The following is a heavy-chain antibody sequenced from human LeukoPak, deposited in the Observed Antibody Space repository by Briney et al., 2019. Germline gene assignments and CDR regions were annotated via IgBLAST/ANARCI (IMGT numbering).Heavy chain of an antibody. CDR1: GFIFSNSW. D-gene: IGHD5-18*01. Sequence: GGSLRLSCAASGFIFSNSWMTWVRQAPGKGLEWVANIKPDGSEKYYVGSVKGRFTISRDNAKNSLYLQMNSLRAEDTAVYYCAREDVDIGMVTNNYYYGMDVWGQGTTVTVSS. CDR3: AREDVDIGMVTNNYYYGMDV. J-gene: IGHJ6*02. V-gene: IGHV3-7*01. CDR2: IKPDGSEK.